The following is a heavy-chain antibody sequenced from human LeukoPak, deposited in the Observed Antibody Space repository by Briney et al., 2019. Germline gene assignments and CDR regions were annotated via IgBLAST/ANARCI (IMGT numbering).Heavy chain of an antibody. CDR3: ARDHCSPGTCLGGH. V-gene: IGHV1-69*04. CDR1: GYAFTSYG. CDR2: ITPSLDVS. J-gene: IGHJ4*02. Sequence: GASVKVSCKASGYAFTSYGISWVRQAPGQGLEWRGRITPSLDVSNYAQKFQGRVTLSADKDTTTTYMELTSLRSEDTAIYYCARDHCSPGTCLGGHWGQGTLVTVSP. D-gene: IGHD2-15*01.